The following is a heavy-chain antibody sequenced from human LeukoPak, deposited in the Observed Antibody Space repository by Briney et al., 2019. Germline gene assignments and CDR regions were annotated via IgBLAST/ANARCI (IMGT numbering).Heavy chain of an antibody. Sequence: GGSLRLSCAASGFTFSSYWMHWVRHAPGKVLVWVSRINTDGSSTYYADSVKGRFTISRDNAKNTLYLQMNSLRAEDTAVYYCARESYCSGGSCYSGRAFDIWGQGTMVTVSS. J-gene: IGHJ3*02. CDR1: GFTFSSYW. D-gene: IGHD2-15*01. CDR3: ARESYCSGGSCYSGRAFDI. CDR2: INTDGSST. V-gene: IGHV3-74*01.